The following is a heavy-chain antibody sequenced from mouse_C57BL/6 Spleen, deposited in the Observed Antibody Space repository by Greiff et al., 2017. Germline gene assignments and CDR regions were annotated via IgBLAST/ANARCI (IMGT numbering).Heavy chain of an antibody. J-gene: IGHJ3*01. CDR1: GFTFSSYG. Sequence: EVKLVESGGDLVKPGGSLKLSCAASGFTFSSYGMSWVRQTPDKRLEWVATISSGGSYTYYPDSVKGRFTISRDNAKNTLYLQMSSLKSEDTAMYYCARLRSTIVTTGFAYWGQGTLVTVSA. D-gene: IGHD2-12*01. V-gene: IGHV5-6*01. CDR2: ISSGGSYT. CDR3: ARLRSTIVTTGFAY.